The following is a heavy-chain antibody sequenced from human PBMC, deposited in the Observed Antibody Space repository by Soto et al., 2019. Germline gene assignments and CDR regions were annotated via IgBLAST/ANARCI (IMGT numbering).Heavy chain of an antibody. CDR3: ARDRGGGYSYGYGYYYYGMDV. D-gene: IGHD5-18*01. CDR1: GYTFTTYG. V-gene: IGHV1-18*04. CDR2: INYSGNT. J-gene: IGHJ6*02. Sequence: QVQLVQSGAEVKKPGASVKVSCKASGYTFTTYGIGWVRQAPGQGLEWMGWINYSGNTNYEQKFQGRVTLTTDTSTSTAYMELRSLRSDDTAVYYCARDRGGGYSYGYGYYYYGMDVWGQGTTVTVSS.